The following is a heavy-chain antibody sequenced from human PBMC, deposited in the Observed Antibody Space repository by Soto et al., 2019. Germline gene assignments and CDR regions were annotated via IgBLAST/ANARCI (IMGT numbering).Heavy chain of an antibody. CDR3: ARDGSLASFWSGNGEYFQH. J-gene: IGHJ1*01. CDR2: IYHSGST. D-gene: IGHD3-3*01. CDR1: GGSISSSNW. Sequence: SETLSLTCAVSGGSISSSNWWSWVRQPPGKGLEWIGEIYHSGSTNYNPSLKSRVTISVDKSKNQFSLKLSSVTAADTAVYYCARDGSLASFWSGNGEYFQHWGQGTLVTVSS. V-gene: IGHV4-4*02.